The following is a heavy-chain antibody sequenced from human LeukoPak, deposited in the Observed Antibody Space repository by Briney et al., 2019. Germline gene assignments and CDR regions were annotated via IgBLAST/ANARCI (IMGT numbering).Heavy chain of an antibody. D-gene: IGHD2-2*01. V-gene: IGHV4-39*07. J-gene: IGHJ3*02. Sequence: PSETLSLTCTVSGGSITSSSYYWGWIRQPPGKGLEWIGSIYYRGRTYYNPSLKSRVTISVDTSKNQLSLKLSSVTAADTAVYYCARAGYCSSTTCPDAFDIWGQGTKVTVSS. CDR1: GGSITSSSYY. CDR3: ARAGYCSSTTCPDAFDI. CDR2: IYYRGRT.